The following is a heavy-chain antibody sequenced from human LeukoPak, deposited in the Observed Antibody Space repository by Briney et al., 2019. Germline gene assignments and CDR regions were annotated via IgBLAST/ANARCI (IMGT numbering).Heavy chain of an antibody. J-gene: IGHJ4*02. CDR1: GFTFDDYT. CDR3: AKRGLPDY. D-gene: IGHD3-10*01. Sequence: GGSLRLSCAASGFTFDDYTMHWVRQAPGKGLEWVSAISGTGDSTYYADSVTGRFSISRDNSKNTLYVQMNSLRAEDTAVYYCAKRGLPDYWGQGTLVTVSS. CDR2: ISGTGDST. V-gene: IGHV3-23*01.